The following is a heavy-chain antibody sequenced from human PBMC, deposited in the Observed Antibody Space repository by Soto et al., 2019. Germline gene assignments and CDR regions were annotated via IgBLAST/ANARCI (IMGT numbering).Heavy chain of an antibody. CDR1: GFKFSNYW. CDR2: IKHDTSEA. J-gene: IGHJ4*02. Sequence: GGSLRLSCAASGFKFSNYWMSWVRQAPGKGLEWVGNIKHDTSEAHYADSVKGRFTITRDNIKNFLFLQMNGLRADDTASYYCARDGLLFYGPYRPYRFDYWGLGTLVTVSS. V-gene: IGHV3-7*03. D-gene: IGHD3-16*02. CDR3: ARDGLLFYGPYRPYRFDY.